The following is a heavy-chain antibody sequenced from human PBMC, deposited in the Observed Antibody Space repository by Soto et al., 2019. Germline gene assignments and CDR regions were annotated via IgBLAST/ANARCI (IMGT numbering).Heavy chain of an antibody. J-gene: IGHJ4*02. CDR1: GYTFTSYG. CDR3: AIMDTFGYSGYDPTNDY. Sequence: QVQLVQSGAEVKKPGASVKVSCKASGYTFTSYGISWVLQAPGQGLEWMGWMSAYNGNSHYAQKLKGRVTMTTETSTSTAYMELRSLRSDDTVVYYCAIMDTFGYSGYDPTNDYWGQGTLVTVSS. V-gene: IGHV1-18*01. D-gene: IGHD5-12*01. CDR2: MSAYNGNS.